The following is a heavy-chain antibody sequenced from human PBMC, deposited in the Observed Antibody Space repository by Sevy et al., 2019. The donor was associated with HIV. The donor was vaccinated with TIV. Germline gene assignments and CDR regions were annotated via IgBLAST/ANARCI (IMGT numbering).Heavy chain of an antibody. Sequence: ASVKVSCKASGGTFSSYAISWVRQAPGQGLEWMGGIIPIFGTANYAQRVQGRVTITADESTSTAYMELSSLRSEDTAVYYCPRATDIVVVPAAYPEGAYYYYYGMDVWGQGTTVTVSS. V-gene: IGHV1-69*13. CDR2: IIPIFGTA. D-gene: IGHD2-2*01. CDR3: PRATDIVVVPAAYPEGAYYYYYGMDV. CDR1: GGTFSSYA. J-gene: IGHJ6*02.